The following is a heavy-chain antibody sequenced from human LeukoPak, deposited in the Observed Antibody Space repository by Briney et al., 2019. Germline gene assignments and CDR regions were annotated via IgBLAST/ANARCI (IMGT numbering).Heavy chain of an antibody. J-gene: IGHJ6*03. D-gene: IGHD3-3*01. CDR3: ARNDYDFWSGPLQDYYYYMDV. CDR2: INPSGGST. CDR1: GYTFTSYY. V-gene: IGHV1-46*01. Sequence: ASVKVSCKASGYTFTSYYMHWVRQAPGQGLEWMGIINPSGGSTSYAQKFQGRVTMTRDTSTSTVYMELSSLRSEDTAVYYCARNDYDFWSGPLQDYYYYMDVWGKGTTVTVSS.